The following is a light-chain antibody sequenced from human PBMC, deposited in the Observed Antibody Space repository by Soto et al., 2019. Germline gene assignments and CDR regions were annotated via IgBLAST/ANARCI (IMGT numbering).Light chain of an antibody. J-gene: IGKJ2*01. CDR3: HHYGTSPPNT. V-gene: IGKV3-20*01. CDR2: DTS. CDR1: QTLGTKY. Sequence: EIVLTQSPGTLSLSPGERATLSCRASQTLGTKYLAWYQQKPGQAPSLLINDTSNRATGVPDRFSCSGSGTDFTLTISKLEPEDFAVYYCHHYGTSPPNTFGQGTKLEIK.